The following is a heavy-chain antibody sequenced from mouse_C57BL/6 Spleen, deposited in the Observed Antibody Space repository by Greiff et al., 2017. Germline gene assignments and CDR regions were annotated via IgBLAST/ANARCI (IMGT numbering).Heavy chain of an antibody. CDR3: ARQTAQPYAMDD. CDR2: ISSGGSYS. V-gene: IGHV5-6*01. D-gene: IGHD3-2*02. CDR1: GFTFSSYG. Sequence: EVHLVESGGHLVKPGGSLKLSCAASGFTFSSYGMSWVRQTPDKRLEWVATISSGGSYSYHSDRVKGRFPIPRANAKKTLYLQMSSLRSEDTAVYYCARQTAQPYAMDDWGQGTSVTVSS. J-gene: IGHJ4*01.